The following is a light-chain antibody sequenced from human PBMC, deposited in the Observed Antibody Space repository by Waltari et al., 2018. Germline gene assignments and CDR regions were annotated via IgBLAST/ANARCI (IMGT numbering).Light chain of an antibody. CDR2: STS. Sequence: QAVVTQEPSLTVSPGGTVTLTCGCSPGPVNSGHYPPWVQQKPGQTPTTLSRSTSDKFSCVPARFSGSLLGGKAALTLSGAQPEDEADYYGLLSGSGGWVFGGGTKLTVL. CDR1: PGPVNSGHY. J-gene: IGLJ3*02. V-gene: IGLV7-46*01. CDR3: LLSGSGGWV.